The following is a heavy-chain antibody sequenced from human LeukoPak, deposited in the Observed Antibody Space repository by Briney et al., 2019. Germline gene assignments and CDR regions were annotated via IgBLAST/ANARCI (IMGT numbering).Heavy chain of an antibody. CDR1: GFTFSSYA. CDR2: ISYDGSNK. Sequence: PGKSLRLSCAASGFTFSSYAMHWVRQAQGKGLEWVAVISYDGSNKYYADSVKGRFTISRDNSKNTLYLQMNSLRAEDTAVYYCARDGYCSGGSCYSAEYFQHWGQGTLVTVSS. D-gene: IGHD2-15*01. CDR3: ARDGYCSGGSCYSAEYFQH. J-gene: IGHJ1*01. V-gene: IGHV3-30-3*01.